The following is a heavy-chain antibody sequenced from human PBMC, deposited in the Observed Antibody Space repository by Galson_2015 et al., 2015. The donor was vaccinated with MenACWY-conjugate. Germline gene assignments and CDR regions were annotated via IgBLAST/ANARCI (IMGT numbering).Heavy chain of an antibody. V-gene: IGHV1-69*13. D-gene: IGHD2-15*01. CDR2: IIPIFDTI. CDR3: AREDEELRYCRGGTCHPNLASNWFDP. J-gene: IGHJ5*02. Sequence: SVKVSCKASGGTFSSLSINWVRQAPGQGLEWMGGIIPIFDTINYAQNFQGRVTITADESTSTVYMELSSLRSEDTAVYYCAREDEELRYCRGGTCHPNLASNWFDPWGQGTLVTVSS. CDR1: GGTFSSLS.